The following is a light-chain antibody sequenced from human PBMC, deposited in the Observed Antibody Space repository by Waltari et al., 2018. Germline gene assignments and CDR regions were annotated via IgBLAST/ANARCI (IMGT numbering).Light chain of an antibody. CDR2: QNT. CDR1: KLGDKY. V-gene: IGLV3-1*01. CDR3: QAWDSTTVL. J-gene: IGLJ2*01. Sequence: SYDLTQPLSVSVSPGQTASINCPADKLGDKYTCWYQQKPGQSPMLVIYQNTKRPSGIPERFSGSNSGNTATLTISGTQAMDEADYYCQAWDSTTVLFGGGTKLTV.